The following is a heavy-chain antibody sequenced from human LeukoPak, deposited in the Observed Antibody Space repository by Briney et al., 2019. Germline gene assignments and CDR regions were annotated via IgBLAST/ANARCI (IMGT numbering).Heavy chain of an antibody. Sequence: QPGRSLRLSCAASGFTFSSYGMHWVRQAPGKGLEWVAVIWYDGSNKYYADSVKGRFTISRDNSKNTLYLQMNSLRAEDTAVYYCASGSDYNDIDFDNWGQGTLVTVSS. CDR1: GFTFSSYG. J-gene: IGHJ4*02. V-gene: IGHV3-33*01. D-gene: IGHD3-10*01. CDR2: IWYDGSNK. CDR3: ASGSDYNDIDFDN.